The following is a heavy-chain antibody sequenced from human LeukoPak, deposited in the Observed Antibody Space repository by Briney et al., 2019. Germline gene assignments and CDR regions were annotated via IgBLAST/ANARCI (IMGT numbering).Heavy chain of an antibody. CDR2: ISSSSSYT. V-gene: IGHV3-11*06. J-gene: IGHJ4*02. CDR1: GFTFSDYY. Sequence: PGGSLSLSCAASGFTFSDYYMSWIRQAPGKGLEWVSYISSSSSYTNYADSVKGRLTISRDNAKNSLYLQMNSLRAEDTAVYYCARGLVTAIKGIGYWGQGTLVTVSS. CDR3: ARGLVTAIKGIGY. D-gene: IGHD2-21*02.